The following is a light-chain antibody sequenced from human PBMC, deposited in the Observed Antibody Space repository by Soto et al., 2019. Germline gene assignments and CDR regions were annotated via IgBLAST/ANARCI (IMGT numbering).Light chain of an antibody. CDR1: LNVNSY. V-gene: IGKV3-11*01. CDR3: QQYGSSPWT. CDR2: DAS. Sequence: VLTQSPATLSLSPGERATLSCRASLNVNSYLAWYQQKPGQAPRLLIYDASNRAAGIPARFSGSGSGTDFTLTISSLEPEDFAVYYCQQYGSSPWTFGQGTKVEIK. J-gene: IGKJ1*01.